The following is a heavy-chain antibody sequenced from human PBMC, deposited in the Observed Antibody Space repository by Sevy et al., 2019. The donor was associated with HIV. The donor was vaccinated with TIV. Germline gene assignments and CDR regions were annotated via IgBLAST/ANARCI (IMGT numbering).Heavy chain of an antibody. Sequence: SETLSLTCAVSAYSVSSAYSWGWIRQPPGKGLEWIGNIYQSRNTYYNPSLKSRVTISVDTSNNQFSLRLTSVTAADTAECYCASFGRLLIISGDVFEIWGQGTMVTVSS. J-gene: IGHJ3*02. CDR2: IYQSRNT. V-gene: IGHV4-38-2*01. CDR3: ASFGRLLIISGDVFEI. CDR1: AYSVSSAYS. D-gene: IGHD3-9*01.